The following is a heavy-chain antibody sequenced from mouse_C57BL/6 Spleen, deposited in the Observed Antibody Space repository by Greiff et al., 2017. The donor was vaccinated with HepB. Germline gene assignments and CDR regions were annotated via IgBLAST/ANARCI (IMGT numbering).Heavy chain of an antibody. CDR1: GYTFTDYE. CDR2: IDPETGGT. D-gene: IGHD3-3*01. J-gene: IGHJ2*01. V-gene: IGHV1-15*01. CDR3: TRGWVDY. Sequence: QVQLKQSGAELVRPGASVTLSCKASGYTFTDYEMHWVKQTPVHGLEWIGAIDPETGGTAYNQKFKGKAILTADKSSSTAYMELRSLTSEDSAVYYCTRGWVDYWGQGTTLTASS.